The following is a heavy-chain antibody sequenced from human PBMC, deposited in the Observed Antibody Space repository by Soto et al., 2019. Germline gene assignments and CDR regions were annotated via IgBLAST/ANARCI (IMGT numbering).Heavy chain of an antibody. D-gene: IGHD3-3*01. CDR2: IYYSGST. J-gene: IGHJ2*01. CDR3: ARVPYDFWSGYSTVWYFDL. Sequence: QLQLQESGPGLVKPSETLSLPCTVSGGSISSSSYYWGWIRQPPGKGLEWIGSIYYSGSTYYNPSLKSRVTISVDTSKNQFSLKLSSVTAADTAVYYCARVPYDFWSGYSTVWYFDLWGRGTLVTVSS. CDR1: GGSISSSSYY. V-gene: IGHV4-39*01.